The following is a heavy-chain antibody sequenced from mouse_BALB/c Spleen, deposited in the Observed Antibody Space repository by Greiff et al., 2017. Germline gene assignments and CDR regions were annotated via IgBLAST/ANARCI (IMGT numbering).Heavy chain of an antibody. CDR2: ISNGGGST. J-gene: IGHJ4*01. Sequence: EVMLVESGGGLVQPGGSRKLSCAASGFTFSSYTMSWVRQTPEKRLEWVAYISNGGGSTYYPDTVKGRFTISRDNVKNTLYLQMSSLKSEDTAMYYCARHDWDYAMDYWGQGTSVTVSS. D-gene: IGHD4-1*01. V-gene: IGHV5-12-2*01. CDR1: GFTFSSYT. CDR3: ARHDWDYAMDY.